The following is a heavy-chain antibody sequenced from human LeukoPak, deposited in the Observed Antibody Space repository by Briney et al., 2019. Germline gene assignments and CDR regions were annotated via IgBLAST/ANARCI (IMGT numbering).Heavy chain of an antibody. CDR3: AKTQVVLTPHYYYGMDV. CDR1: AFTFSSYA. CDR2: VSASGGTT. J-gene: IGHJ6*02. Sequence: PGGSLRLSCAASAFTFSSYAMNWVRQAPGKGLEWVSVVSASGGTTYYADSVKGRFTISRDNSKSTLFLQMNSLRAEDTAVYYCAKTQVVLTPHYYYGMDVWGQGTTVTVSS. V-gene: IGHV3-23*01. D-gene: IGHD3-9*01.